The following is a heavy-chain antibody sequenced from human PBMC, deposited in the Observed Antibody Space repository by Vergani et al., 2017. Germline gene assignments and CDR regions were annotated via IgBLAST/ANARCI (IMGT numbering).Heavy chain of an antibody. CDR1: GDSISSNNC. D-gene: IGHD2-21*01. V-gene: IGHV4-4*03. J-gene: IGHJ4*02. CDR2: ICHTENT. Sequence: QVQLQESGPGLVKPPGTLSLTCAVSGDSISSNNCWTWVRQPPGKGLEWIGVICHTENTKYSPSLKSRVTVSVDESRNLFSLRLNSVTAADTAVYYCATIGYRRCGYYFDYWGQGILVTVSS. CDR3: ATIGYRRCGYYFDY.